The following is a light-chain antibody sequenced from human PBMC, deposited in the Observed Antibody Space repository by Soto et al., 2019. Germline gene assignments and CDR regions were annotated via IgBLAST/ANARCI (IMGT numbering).Light chain of an antibody. J-gene: IGLJ3*02. V-gene: IGLV2-23*02. CDR2: EVS. Sequence: QSALTQPASVSVSPGQSSTMSCTGTASDIGSYDLVSWYQQHPGKAPKLIIFEVSQRPSGVSGRFSGSKSGTTASLTISGLQAEDEAHYYCLSCARSTLPLVFGGGTKLTVL. CDR3: LSCARSTLPLV. CDR1: ASDIGSYDL.